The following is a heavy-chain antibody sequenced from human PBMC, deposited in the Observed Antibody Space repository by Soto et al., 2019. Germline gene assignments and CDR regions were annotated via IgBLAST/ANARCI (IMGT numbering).Heavy chain of an antibody. CDR3: AHSGYSSSWDRGPDWYFDL. V-gene: IGHV2-5*02. D-gene: IGHD6-13*01. Sequence: QITLKESGPTLVKPTQTLTLTCTFSGFSLSTSGVGVGWIRQPPGKTLEWLALIDWDDDQRYSTSLKSRLTITKDTAKNQVVLTMTNMYPVDTATYYCAHSGYSSSWDRGPDWYFDLWGRGTLVTVSS. CDR2: IDWDDDQ. J-gene: IGHJ2*01. CDR1: GFSLSTSGVG.